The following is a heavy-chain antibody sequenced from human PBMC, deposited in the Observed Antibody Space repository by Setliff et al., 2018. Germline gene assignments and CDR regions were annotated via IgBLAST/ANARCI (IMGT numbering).Heavy chain of an antibody. J-gene: IGHJ2*01. CDR3: ARAVDSSGYFPFWYFDL. CDR2: IFHSGST. Sequence: NPSETLSLTCGVSGYSISSGHFWGWIRQPPGKGLEWLGNIFHSGSTYYNPTLNSRVTMSVDTSKNQFSLMLTSVTAADTAVYFCARAVDSSGYFPFWYFDLWGRGTLVTVSS. CDR1: GYSISSGHF. D-gene: IGHD3-22*01. V-gene: IGHV4-38-2*01.